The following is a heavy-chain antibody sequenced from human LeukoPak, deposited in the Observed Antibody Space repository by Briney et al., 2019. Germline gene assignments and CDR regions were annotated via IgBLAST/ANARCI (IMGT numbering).Heavy chain of an antibody. CDR3: AKDFAYHVYGLKATGYFDY. V-gene: IGHV3-23*01. CDR1: GFTFSSYA. CDR2: ISGSGGST. J-gene: IGHJ4*02. D-gene: IGHD3-10*01. Sequence: GGSLRLSCAASGFTFSSYAMNWVRQAPGKGLEWVSAISGSGGSTYYADSVKGRFTISRDNSKNTLYLQMNSLRAEDTAVYYCAKDFAYHVYGLKATGYFDYWGQGTLVTVSS.